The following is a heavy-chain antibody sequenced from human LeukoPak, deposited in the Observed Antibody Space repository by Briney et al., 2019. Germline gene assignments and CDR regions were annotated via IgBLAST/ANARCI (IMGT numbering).Heavy chain of an antibody. CDR3: ARRRCSTSCYAGWFDP. Sequence: GESLKISCKGSGYSFTSYWISWVRQMPGKGLEWMGRIDPSDSYTNYSPSLQGHVTISADKSISTAYLQWGSRKASDTAMYYCARRRCSTSCYAGWFDPWGQGTLVTVSS. CDR2: IDPSDSYT. V-gene: IGHV5-10-1*01. D-gene: IGHD2-2*01. CDR1: GYSFTSYW. J-gene: IGHJ5*02.